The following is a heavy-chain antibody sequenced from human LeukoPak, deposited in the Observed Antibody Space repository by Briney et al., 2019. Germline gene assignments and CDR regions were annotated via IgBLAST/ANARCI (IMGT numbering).Heavy chain of an antibody. J-gene: IGHJ4*02. CDR1: GYTFTGYY. Sequence: ASVKVSCKASGYTFTGYYMHWMRQAPGQGLEWMGWINPNSGGTNYAQKFQGRVTMTRDTSISTAYMELSRLRSDDTAVYYCARTLATVTTLSFDYWGQGTLVTVSS. CDR3: ARTLATVTTLSFDY. CDR2: INPNSGGT. V-gene: IGHV1-2*02. D-gene: IGHD4-17*01.